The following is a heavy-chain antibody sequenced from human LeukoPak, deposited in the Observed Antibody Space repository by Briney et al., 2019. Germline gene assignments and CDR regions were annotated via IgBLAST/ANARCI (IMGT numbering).Heavy chain of an antibody. CDR3: ARVGLSSWNGRLFDY. J-gene: IGHJ4*02. CDR1: GYTFTGYC. V-gene: IGHV1-2*02. CDR2: INPNSGGT. D-gene: IGHD2-2*01. Sequence: ASVKVSCKASGYTFTGYCMHWVRQAPGQGLEWMGWINPNSGGTNYAQEFQGRVTMTRDTSISTAYMELSRLRSDDTAVYYCARVGLSSWNGRLFDYWGQGTLVTVSS.